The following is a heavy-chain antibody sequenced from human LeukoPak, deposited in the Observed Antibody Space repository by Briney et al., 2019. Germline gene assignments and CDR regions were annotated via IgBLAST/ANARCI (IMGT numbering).Heavy chain of an antibody. CDR1: GYSISSTYS. V-gene: IGHV4-4*07. J-gene: IGHJ6*03. Sequence: PSETLSLTCTVSGYSISSTYSWGWIRQPAGKGLEWIGRIYTSGSTNYNPSLKSRVTMSVDTSKNQFSLKLSSVTAADTAVYYFVLLSKDGIRDFDRWSYYYYMDVWGKGTTVTISS. CDR3: VLLSKDGIRDFDRWSYYYYMDV. D-gene: IGHD3-9*01. CDR2: IYTSGST.